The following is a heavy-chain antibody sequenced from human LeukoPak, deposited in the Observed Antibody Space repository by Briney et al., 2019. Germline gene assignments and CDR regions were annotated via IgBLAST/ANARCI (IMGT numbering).Heavy chain of an antibody. V-gene: IGHV3-23*01. CDR1: GFTFSSYA. CDR3: AKSFYGGSYRLFDY. J-gene: IGHJ4*02. Sequence: GGSLRLSCAASGFTFSSYAMSWVRQALGKGLEWVSAISGSGGSTYYADSVKGRFTISRDNSKNTLYLQMNSLRAEDTAVYYCAKSFYGGSYRLFDYWGQGTLVTVSS. CDR2: ISGSGGST. D-gene: IGHD1-26*01.